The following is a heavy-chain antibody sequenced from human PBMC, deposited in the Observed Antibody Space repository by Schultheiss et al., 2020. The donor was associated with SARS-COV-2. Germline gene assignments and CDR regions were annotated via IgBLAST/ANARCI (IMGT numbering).Heavy chain of an antibody. CDR1: GGSFSGYY. V-gene: IGHV4-59*01. CDR2: IIYSGST. D-gene: IGHD5-12*01. Sequence: SETLSLTCAVYGGSFSGYYWSWIRQPPGKGLEWIGSIIYSGSTNYNPSLKSRVTISVDTSKNQFSLKLSSVTAADTAVYYCARMSLPGYVNVPFDPWGQGTLVTVSS. CDR3: ARMSLPGYVNVPFDP. J-gene: IGHJ5*02.